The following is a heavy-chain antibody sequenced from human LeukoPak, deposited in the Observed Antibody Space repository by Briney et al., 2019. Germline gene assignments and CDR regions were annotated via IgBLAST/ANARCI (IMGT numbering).Heavy chain of an antibody. CDR1: GNTLTELS. J-gene: IGHJ3*02. D-gene: IGHD2/OR15-2a*01. CDR3: ATAARRDSTYYHYGAFDI. CDR2: FDPEDGET. Sequence: ASVKVSCKFSGNTLTELSMHWVRQAPGKGREWMGGFDPEDGETIFAQKLQGRVTMTEDTSTDTAYMELSSLRSEDTAVYYCATAARRDSTYYHYGAFDIWGQGTMVTVSS. V-gene: IGHV1-24*01.